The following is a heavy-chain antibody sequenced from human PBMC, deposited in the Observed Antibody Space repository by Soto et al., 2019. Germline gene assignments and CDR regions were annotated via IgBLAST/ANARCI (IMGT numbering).Heavy chain of an antibody. CDR2: IIPILGIA. D-gene: IGHD1-1*01. Sequence: QVQLVQSGAEVKKPGSSVKVSCKASGGTFSSYTISWVRQAPGQGLEWMGRIIPILGIANYEQKFQGRVTITADKSTSTAYMELSSLRSEDTAVYYCARGMAPDWITHRDWGQGTPVTVSS. V-gene: IGHV1-69*02. CDR3: ARGMAPDWITHRD. CDR1: GGTFSSYT. J-gene: IGHJ4*02.